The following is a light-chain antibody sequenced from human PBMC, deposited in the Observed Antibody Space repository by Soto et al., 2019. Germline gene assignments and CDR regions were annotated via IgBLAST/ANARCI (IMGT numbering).Light chain of an antibody. V-gene: IGKV3-11*01. CDR3: QQGLSYPRT. Sequence: ILMTQSPASLSSSPGDRATLSCRASQGVSSHLAWYQQKPGQAPRLLIYSASYRATGVPARFSGSGSGTDFTLTISSLQSEDFAVYYCQQGLSYPRTFGGGTKVEIK. CDR2: SAS. J-gene: IGKJ4*01. CDR1: QGVSSH.